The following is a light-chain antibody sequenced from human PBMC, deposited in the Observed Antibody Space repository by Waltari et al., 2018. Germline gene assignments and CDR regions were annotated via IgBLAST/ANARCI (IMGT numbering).Light chain of an antibody. J-gene: IGLJ2*01. V-gene: IGLV3-27*01. CDR3: YSAADNHRVL. CDR2: KDI. CDR1: ILATKY. Sequence: QPAVITCSGDILATKYGRWFQQKPGQAPALFIYKDIERPSGIPDRFSGSSSGTTLTLTISGAQVEDEAAYYCYSAADNHRVLFGGGTKLTVL.